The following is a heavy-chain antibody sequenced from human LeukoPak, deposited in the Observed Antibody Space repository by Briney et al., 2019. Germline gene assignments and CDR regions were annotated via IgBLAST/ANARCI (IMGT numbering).Heavy chain of an antibody. CDR1: GRSISSYY. Sequence: SETLSLTCTVSGRSISSYYGSWIRLPAGEGLGWLGRFYTSGSTNYNPSLKGRVTMSVDTSKNQFSLKLSSVTAADAAVYYCASGPVRGQRWFDPWGQGTLVTVSS. D-gene: IGHD3-10*01. CDR2: FYTSGST. V-gene: IGHV4-4*07. CDR3: ASGPVRGQRWFDP. J-gene: IGHJ5*02.